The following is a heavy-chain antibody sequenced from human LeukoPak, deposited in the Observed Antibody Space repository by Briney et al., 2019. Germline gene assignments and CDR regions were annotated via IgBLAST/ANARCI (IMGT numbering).Heavy chain of an antibody. CDR3: ARLHYDSSGYYYFDY. Sequence: PSETLSLTCTVSGGSISSDYRSWIRQPPGKGLEWIGYIYYSGITNYNPSLKSRVTISVDTSKNQFSLKLSSVTAADTAVYYCARLHYDSSGYYYFDYWGQGTLVTVSS. D-gene: IGHD3-22*01. CDR1: GGSISSDY. V-gene: IGHV4-59*08. J-gene: IGHJ4*02. CDR2: IYYSGIT.